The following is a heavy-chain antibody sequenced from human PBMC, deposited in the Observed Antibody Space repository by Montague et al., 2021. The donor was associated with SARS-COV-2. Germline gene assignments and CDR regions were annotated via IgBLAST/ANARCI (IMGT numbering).Heavy chain of an antibody. CDR3: ARVFPRWLQFDPYFDY. D-gene: IGHD5-24*01. J-gene: IGHJ4*02. Sequence: SETLSLTCAVYGGSFSGYYWSWIRQPPGKGLEWIGEINHSGSTNXNPSLKSRVNISVDTSKNQFSLKLSSVTAADTAVYYCARVFPRWLQFDPYFDYWGQGALVTVSS. CDR1: GGSFSGYY. CDR2: INHSGST. V-gene: IGHV4-34*01.